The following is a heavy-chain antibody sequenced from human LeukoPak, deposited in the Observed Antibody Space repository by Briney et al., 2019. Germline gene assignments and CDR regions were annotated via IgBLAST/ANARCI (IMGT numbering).Heavy chain of an antibody. CDR2: TYYRSKWYN. V-gene: IGHV6-1*01. CDR1: GDSVSSKSAA. D-gene: IGHD6-19*01. Sequence: SQTLSLTCAISGDSVSSKSAAWNWIRQSPSRGLEWLGRTYYRSKWYNDYAVSVKSRITINPDTSKNQFSLQLNSVTPEDTAVYYCARDFSGSGGFTYNWFDPWGQGTLVTVSS. CDR3: ARDFSGSGGFTYNWFDP. J-gene: IGHJ5*02.